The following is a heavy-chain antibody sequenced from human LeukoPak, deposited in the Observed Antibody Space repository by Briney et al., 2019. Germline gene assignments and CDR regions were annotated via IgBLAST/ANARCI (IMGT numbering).Heavy chain of an antibody. CDR3: AREVETRESRRMDV. CDR2: IYSGGST. Sequence: GGSLTLSCAASGFAVSINYMSRVRQAPGKGLEWVSVIYSGGSTYYADSVKGRFTISRDNSKNTLYLQMNSLRAEDTAVYYCAREVETRESRRMDVWGQGTTVTVSS. CDR1: GFAVSINY. V-gene: IGHV3-66*02. J-gene: IGHJ6*02. D-gene: IGHD3-10*01.